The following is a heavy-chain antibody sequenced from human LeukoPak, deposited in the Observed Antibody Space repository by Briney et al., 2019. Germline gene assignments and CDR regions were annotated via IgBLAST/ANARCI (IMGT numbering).Heavy chain of an antibody. CDR3: ARERGYSYGFFDY. CDR2: IIPIFGTA. CDR1: GGTFSSYA. D-gene: IGHD5-18*01. Sequence: SVKVSCKASGGTFSSYAISWVRQAPGQGLEWMGGIIPIFGTANYAQKFQGRVTITADESTSTAYMELSSLRSEDTAVYYCARERGYSYGFFDYWSQGTLVTVSS. V-gene: IGHV1-69*13. J-gene: IGHJ4*02.